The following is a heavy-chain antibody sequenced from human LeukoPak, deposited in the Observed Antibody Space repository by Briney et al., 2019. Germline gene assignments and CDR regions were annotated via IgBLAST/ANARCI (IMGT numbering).Heavy chain of an antibody. CDR2: IFHTGSI. CDR3: VRMGVSYYYDSSTYYPVAFDV. V-gene: IGHV4-38-2*01. CDR1: GYSISGGYY. J-gene: IGHJ3*01. Sequence: SETLSLTCGVSGYSISGGYYWGWIRQSPGKGPEWIATIFHTGSIYHNPSLKSRVILSVDTSKNQFSLILTSVTAADTAVYYCVRMGVSYYYDSSTYYPVAFDVWGQGTMVTVSS. D-gene: IGHD3-22*01.